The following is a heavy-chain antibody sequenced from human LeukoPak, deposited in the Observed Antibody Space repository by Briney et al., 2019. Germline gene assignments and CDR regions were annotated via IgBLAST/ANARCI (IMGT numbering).Heavy chain of an antibody. V-gene: IGHV3-23*01. CDR2: ISGNGAAT. D-gene: IGHD3-22*01. Sequence: GGSLRLSCAASGFTFSGSAMSWVRQAPGKGLKWVSAISGNGAATFYADSVKGRFTISRDNSKNTLYLQMNSLKVEDTALYYCAKDRYSDNTGHHYENEYWGQGTLVTVSS. CDR1: GFTFSGSA. J-gene: IGHJ4*02. CDR3: AKDRYSDNTGHHYENEY.